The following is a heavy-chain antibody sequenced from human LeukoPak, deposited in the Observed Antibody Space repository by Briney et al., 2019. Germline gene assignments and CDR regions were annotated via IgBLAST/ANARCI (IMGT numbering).Heavy chain of an antibody. D-gene: IGHD2-2*01. CDR3: ARGHCSSTSCYDV. CDR1: GFTVSSNY. Sequence: GGSLRLSCAASGFTVSSNYMSWVRQAPGKGLEWVSVIYSGGSTYYADSVKGRFTISRDNSKNTLYPQMNSLRAEDTAVYYCARGHCSSTSCYDVWGQGTTVTVSS. J-gene: IGHJ6*02. CDR2: IYSGGST. V-gene: IGHV3-53*01.